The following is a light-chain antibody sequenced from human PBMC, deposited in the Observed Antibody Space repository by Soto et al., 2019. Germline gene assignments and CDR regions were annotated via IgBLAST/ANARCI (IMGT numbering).Light chain of an antibody. CDR3: GTWHSSLTYV. CDR2: ENN. J-gene: IGLJ1*01. Sequence: QSVLTQPPSVSAAPGQKVTISFSGSRSNIGNNYVSWYQQLPGAAPKLLIYENNKRPSGIPDRFSGSKSGASATLGITGLQTGDEADYYCGTWHSSLTYVFGTGTKVTVL. V-gene: IGLV1-51*02. CDR1: RSNIGNNY.